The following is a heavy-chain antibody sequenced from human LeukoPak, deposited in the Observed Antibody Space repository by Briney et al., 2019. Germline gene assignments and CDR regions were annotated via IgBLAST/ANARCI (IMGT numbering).Heavy chain of an antibody. V-gene: IGHV1-2*02. CDR1: GYTFTDYY. Sequence: ASVKVSCKASGYTFTDYYMYWVRQAPGQGLEWMGWINPNSGGTSCAQRFQGRVTMTRDTSISTAYMNLSRLTSDDTAVYYCARDRARISDYYASGRSLHYCVDVWGKGTTVTVSS. CDR3: ARDRARISDYYASGRSLHYCVDV. J-gene: IGHJ6*03. CDR2: INPNSGGT. D-gene: IGHD3-10*01.